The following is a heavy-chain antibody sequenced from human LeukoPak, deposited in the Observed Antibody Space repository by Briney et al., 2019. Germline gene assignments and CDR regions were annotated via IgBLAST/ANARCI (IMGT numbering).Heavy chain of an antibody. D-gene: IGHD3-3*01. V-gene: IGHV3-33*01. CDR1: GFTFSSYG. J-gene: IGHJ5*02. CDR3: ARTLTPLTIFGVVTPSWFDP. CDR2: IWYDGSNK. Sequence: GGSLRLSCAASGFTFSSYGMHWVRQAPGKGLEWVAVIWYDGSNKYYADSVKGRFTISRDNSKNTLYLQMNSLRAEDTAVYYCARTLTPLTIFGVVTPSWFDPWGQGTLVTVSS.